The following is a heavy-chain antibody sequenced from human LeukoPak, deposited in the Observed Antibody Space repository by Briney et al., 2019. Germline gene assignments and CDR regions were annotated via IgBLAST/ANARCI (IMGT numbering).Heavy chain of an antibody. Sequence: GGSLRLSCAASGFTFSTYGMNWVRQAPGKGLEWVSYISSGSGTTYYADSVKGRFTISRDNAKNSVYLQMNSLRAEDTAVYYCARGYCSGGSCSRSYWGQGTLVTVSS. J-gene: IGHJ4*02. CDR2: ISSGSGTT. D-gene: IGHD2-15*01. CDR3: ARGYCSGGSCSRSY. V-gene: IGHV3-48*04. CDR1: GFTFSTYG.